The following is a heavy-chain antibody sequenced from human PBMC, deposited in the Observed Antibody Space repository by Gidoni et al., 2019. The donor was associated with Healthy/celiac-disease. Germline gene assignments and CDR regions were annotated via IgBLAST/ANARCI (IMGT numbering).Heavy chain of an antibody. CDR1: GFTFSSYW. CDR3: ARGPSITMVRGVIIYRVGEDYYYYGMDV. J-gene: IGHJ6*02. V-gene: IGHV3-74*01. CDR2: INSDGSST. Sequence: EVQLVESGGGLVQPGGSLRLSCAASGFTFSSYWLHWVRQAPGKGLVWVSRINSDGSSTSYADSVKGRFTISRDNAKNTLYLQMNSLRAEDTAVYYCARGPSITMVRGVIIYRVGEDYYYYGMDVWGQGTTVTVSS. D-gene: IGHD3-10*01.